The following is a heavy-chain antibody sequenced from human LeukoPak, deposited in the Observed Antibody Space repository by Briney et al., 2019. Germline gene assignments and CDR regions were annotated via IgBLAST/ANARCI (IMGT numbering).Heavy chain of an antibody. D-gene: IGHD5-24*01. CDR1: GYTFTSYD. Sequence: ASVKVSCKASGYTFTSYDINWVRQATGQGLEWMGWMNPNSGNTGYAQKFQGRVTMTRNTSISTAYMELSSLRSEDTAVYYCARGGRWLKFCDYWGQGTLVTVSS. J-gene: IGHJ4*02. CDR3: ARGGRWLKFCDY. V-gene: IGHV1-8*01. CDR2: MNPNSGNT.